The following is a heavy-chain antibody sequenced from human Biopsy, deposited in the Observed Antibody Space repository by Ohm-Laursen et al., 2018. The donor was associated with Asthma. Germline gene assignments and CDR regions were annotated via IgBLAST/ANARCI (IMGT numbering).Heavy chain of an antibody. V-gene: IGHV3-30*04. J-gene: IGHJ6*02. CDR1: GFTFSSYA. CDR2: MSFDGRQT. Sequence: SLRLSCAASGFTFSSYAMHWVHQAPGKGLEWVAVMSFDGRQTYYADSVKGRFTISRDNAKNSLYLQMNSLRDEDTAVYYCARMITIFGVVSRGMDVWGQGTTVTVSS. CDR3: ARMITIFGVVSRGMDV. D-gene: IGHD3-3*01.